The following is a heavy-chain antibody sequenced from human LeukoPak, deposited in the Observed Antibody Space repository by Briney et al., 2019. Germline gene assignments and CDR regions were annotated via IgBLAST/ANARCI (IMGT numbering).Heavy chain of an antibody. V-gene: IGHV3-7*01. D-gene: IGHD3-10*01. CDR2: IKQDGSEE. Sequence: GGSLRLSCAASGFTFSSYWMSWVRQAPGKGLEWVANIKQDGSEEYYVDSVKGRFTISRDNAKNSLYLQMNSLRAEDTAVYYCARDVGVGAVGYWGQGTLVTVSS. CDR1: GFTFSSYW. J-gene: IGHJ4*02. CDR3: ARDVGVGAVGY.